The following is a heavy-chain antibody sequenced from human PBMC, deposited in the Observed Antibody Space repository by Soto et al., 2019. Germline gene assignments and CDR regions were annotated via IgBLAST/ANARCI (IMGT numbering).Heavy chain of an antibody. CDR3: ARDLGGFNRGWYEPFDY. D-gene: IGHD6-19*01. Sequence: ASVKVSCKASGYTFTSYGISWVRQAPGQGLEWMGWISAYNGNTNYAQKLQGRVTMTTDTSTSTAYMELRSLRSDDTAVYYCARDLGGFNRGWYEPFDYWAQRTFVTVSS. CDR2: ISAYNGNT. J-gene: IGHJ4*02. CDR1: GYTFTSYG. V-gene: IGHV1-18*01.